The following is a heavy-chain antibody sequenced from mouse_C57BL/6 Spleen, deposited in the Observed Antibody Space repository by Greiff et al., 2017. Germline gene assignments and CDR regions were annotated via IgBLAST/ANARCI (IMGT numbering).Heavy chain of an antibody. CDR1: GYTFTDYY. J-gene: IGHJ1*03. V-gene: IGHV1-76*01. CDR3: AHYDYDWYFDV. D-gene: IGHD2-4*01. Sequence: QVQLQQSGAELVRPGASVKLSCKASGYTFTDYYINWVKQRPGQGLKWIASIHPGSGNTYYNEKFKGKATLTAEKSSSTAYMQLSSLTSEDSAVYFCAHYDYDWYFDVWGTGTTVTVSS. CDR2: IHPGSGNT.